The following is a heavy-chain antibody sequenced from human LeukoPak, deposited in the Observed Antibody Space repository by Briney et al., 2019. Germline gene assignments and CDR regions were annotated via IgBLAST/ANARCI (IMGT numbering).Heavy chain of an antibody. CDR3: AREWRWLQPVDY. D-gene: IGHD5-24*01. Sequence: GGSLRLSCAASGFTFSSYGMHWVRQAPGKGLEWVAVIWYDGSNKYYADSVKGRFTISRDNSKNTQYLQMNSLRAEDTAVYYCAREWRWLQPVDYWGQGTLVTVSS. V-gene: IGHV3-33*01. J-gene: IGHJ4*02. CDR2: IWYDGSNK. CDR1: GFTFSSYG.